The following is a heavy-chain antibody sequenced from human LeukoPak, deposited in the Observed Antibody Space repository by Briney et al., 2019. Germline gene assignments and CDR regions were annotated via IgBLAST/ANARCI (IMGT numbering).Heavy chain of an antibody. CDR3: AKYAYNWNAPDGFDM. V-gene: IGHV3-30*18. Sequence: GGSLRLSCRASRFSFGDYDMHWVRQAPGKGLEWVAVISYDGSRKHYGDSVRGRFSISRDNSESTLFLQMNSLTTDDTSVYFCAKYAYNWNAPDGFDMWGQGTMVIVSS. CDR2: ISYDGSRK. J-gene: IGHJ3*02. D-gene: IGHD1-1*01. CDR1: RFSFGDYD.